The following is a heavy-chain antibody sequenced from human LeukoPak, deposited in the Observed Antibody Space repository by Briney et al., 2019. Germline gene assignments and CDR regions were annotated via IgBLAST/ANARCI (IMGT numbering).Heavy chain of an antibody. CDR1: GFTFNSYW. Sequence: GGSLRLSCAASGFTFNSYWMSWVRQAPGKGLKWVANIKQDVNEKYYVDSVKGRFTISRDNAKNSLYLQMNSLRAEDTAVYYCARDSVDSSSWYFDYWGQGTLVTVSS. J-gene: IGHJ4*02. D-gene: IGHD6-13*01. CDR3: ARDSVDSSSWYFDY. V-gene: IGHV3-7*01. CDR2: IKQDVNEK.